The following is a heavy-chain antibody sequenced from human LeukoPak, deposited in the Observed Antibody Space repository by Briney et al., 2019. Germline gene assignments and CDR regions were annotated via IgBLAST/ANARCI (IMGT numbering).Heavy chain of an antibody. D-gene: IGHD2-15*01. CDR2: IHTSGTT. Sequence: PSQTLSLTCTVSGDSMSTYYWSFIRQRAGKGLEWIGHIHTSGTTWYSASLKSRVTMSVDTSKNQFSLKLRSVTAADASVYFCARGFCRGESCYSGDYFQHWGQGTLVTVSS. V-gene: IGHV4-4*07. CDR3: ARGFCRGESCYSGDYFQH. CDR1: GDSMSTYY. J-gene: IGHJ1*01.